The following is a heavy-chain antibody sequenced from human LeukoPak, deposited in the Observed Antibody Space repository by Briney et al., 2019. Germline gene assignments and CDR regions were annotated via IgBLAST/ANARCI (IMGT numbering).Heavy chain of an antibody. Sequence: NSSETLSLTCTVSTGSISSYFWSWIRQPPGKGLEWIGYIYYSGSTDYNPSLKSRVTISVDTSKNQFSLKLSSVTAADTAVYYCARVWGPSGAFDIWGQGTMVTVSS. J-gene: IGHJ3*02. V-gene: IGHV4-59*08. CDR3: ARVWGPSGAFDI. CDR2: IYYSGST. D-gene: IGHD7-27*01. CDR1: TGSISSYF.